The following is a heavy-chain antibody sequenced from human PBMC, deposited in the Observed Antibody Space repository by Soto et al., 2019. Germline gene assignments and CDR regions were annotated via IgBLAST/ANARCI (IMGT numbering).Heavy chain of an antibody. CDR3: ARFPLWFGELDY. V-gene: IGHV4-30-2*01. CDR2: LHHSGDT. J-gene: IGHJ4*02. D-gene: IGHD3-10*01. Sequence: QLQLQESGSGLVRPSQTLSLTCTVSGASIGSGSYSWNWIRQPPGKGLEWIGYLHHSGDTYFNPSLRRRVSISVDRSYNQFSLKRISVTAADTAVYYCARFPLWFGELDYWGQGALVTVSS. CDR1: GASIGSGSYS.